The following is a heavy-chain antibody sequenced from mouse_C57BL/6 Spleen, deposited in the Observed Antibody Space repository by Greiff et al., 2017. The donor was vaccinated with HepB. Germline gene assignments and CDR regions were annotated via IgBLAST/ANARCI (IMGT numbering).Heavy chain of an antibody. J-gene: IGHJ4*01. CDR2: ISSGGSYT. D-gene: IGHD1-1*01. CDR1: GFTFSSYG. CDR3: ARHDYGSNYAMDY. Sequence: EVKLVESGGDLVKPGGSLKLSCAASGFTFSSYGMSWVRQTPDKRLEWVATISSGGSYTYYPDSVKGRFTISRDTAKNTLYLKMSSLKSEDTAMYYCARHDYGSNYAMDYWGQGTSVTVSS. V-gene: IGHV5-6*01.